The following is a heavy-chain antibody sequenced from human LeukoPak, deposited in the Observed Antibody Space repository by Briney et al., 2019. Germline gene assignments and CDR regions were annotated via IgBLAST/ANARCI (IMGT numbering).Heavy chain of an antibody. Sequence: SETLSLTCTVSGGSISSSSYYWGWIRQPPGKGLEWIGSIYYSGSTYYNPSLKSRVTISVDTSKNQFSLKLSSVTAADTAVYYCAGSPQYYYDSSGYFDYWGQGTLVTVSS. J-gene: IGHJ4*02. CDR1: GGSISSSSYY. V-gene: IGHV4-39*07. D-gene: IGHD3-22*01. CDR2: IYYSGST. CDR3: AGSPQYYYDSSGYFDY.